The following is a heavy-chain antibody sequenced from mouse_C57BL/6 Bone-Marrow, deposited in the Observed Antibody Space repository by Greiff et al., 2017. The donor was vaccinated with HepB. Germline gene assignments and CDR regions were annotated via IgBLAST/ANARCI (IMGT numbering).Heavy chain of an antibody. V-gene: IGHV14-4*01. D-gene: IGHD3-2*02. J-gene: IGHJ2*01. CDR1: GFNIKDDY. CDR2: IDPENGDT. Sequence: EVQLQESGAELVRPGASVKLSCTASGFNIKDDYMHWVKQRPEQGLEWIGWIDPENGDTEYASKFQGKATITADTSSNTAYLQLSSLTSEDSAVYYCARRQLRLSFDYWGQGTTLTVSS. CDR3: ARRQLRLSFDY.